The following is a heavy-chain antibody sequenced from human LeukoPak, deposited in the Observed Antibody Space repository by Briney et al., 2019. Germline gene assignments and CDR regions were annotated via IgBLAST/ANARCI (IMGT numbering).Heavy chain of an antibody. CDR2: INPNSGGT. Sequence: ASVKVSCKASGYTFTGYYMHWVRQAPGQGLEWMGWINPNSGGTNYAQKFQGRVTMTRDTSISTAYMELSRLRSDDTAVYYCARGPYYDFWSGYLGSDNWFGPWGQGTLVTVSS. CDR1: GYTFTGYY. V-gene: IGHV1-2*02. CDR3: ARGPYYDFWSGYLGSDNWFGP. J-gene: IGHJ5*02. D-gene: IGHD3-3*01.